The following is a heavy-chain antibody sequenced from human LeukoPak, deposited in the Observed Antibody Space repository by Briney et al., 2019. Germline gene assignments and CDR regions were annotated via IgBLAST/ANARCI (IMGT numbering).Heavy chain of an antibody. D-gene: IGHD2-2*01. J-gene: IGHJ6*02. CDR3: ARRPPHSSTSYYYYCYGMDV. CDR1: GGSFSSSSYY. Sequence: SETLSLTCTVSGGSFSSSSYYWGWIRQPPGKGLEWIGSIYYSGSTYYNPSLKSRVTISVDTSKDQFSLKLSSVTAADTAVYYCARRPPHSSTSYYYYCYGMDVWGQGTTVTVSS. CDR2: IYYSGST. V-gene: IGHV4-39*01.